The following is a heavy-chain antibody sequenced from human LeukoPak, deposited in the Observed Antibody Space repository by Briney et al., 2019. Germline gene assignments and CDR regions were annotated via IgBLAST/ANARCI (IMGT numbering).Heavy chain of an antibody. Sequence: GGSLRLSCAASGFTFSSYAMHWVRQAPGKGLEWVAVISYDGSNKYYADSVKGRFTISRDNSKNTLYLQMNSLRAEDTAVYYCATIIGYSGYGFSHFDYWGQGTLVTVSS. D-gene: IGHD5-12*01. J-gene: IGHJ4*02. CDR2: ISYDGSNK. CDR3: ATIIGYSGYGFSHFDY. V-gene: IGHV3-30-3*01. CDR1: GFTFSSYA.